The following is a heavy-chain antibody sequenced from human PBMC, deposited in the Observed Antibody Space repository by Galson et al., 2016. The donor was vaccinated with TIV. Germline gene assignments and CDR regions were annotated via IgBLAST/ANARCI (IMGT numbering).Heavy chain of an antibody. CDR3: ARVPGVVRGYGLED. CDR2: IYSAGNT. V-gene: IGHV3-53*01. D-gene: IGHD3-10*01. Sequence: SLRLSCAGSGFTVSGTSMSWVRQAPGKGLEWVPLIYSAGNTFYADSVKGRFTLSRDNSKNTVYLQISSLRVEDTAVYYCARVPGVVRGYGLEDWGQGTMVTVAS. J-gene: IGHJ6*02. CDR1: GFTVSGTS.